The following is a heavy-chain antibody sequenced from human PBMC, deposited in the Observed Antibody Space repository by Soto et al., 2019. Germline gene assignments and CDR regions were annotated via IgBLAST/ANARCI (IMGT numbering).Heavy chain of an antibody. CDR3: VGNYDSSFDY. Sequence: PSETLSLTCTVSGVSINNYYWTWIRQPPGKRLEWIGAIYYTGSTTYNPSLRSRVTFSVDTSKNQFSLNLTSVTAADTAVYFCVGNYDSSFDYWGRGTLVTVSS. J-gene: IGHJ4*02. D-gene: IGHD3-22*01. CDR2: IYYTGST. CDR1: GVSINNYY. V-gene: IGHV4-59*08.